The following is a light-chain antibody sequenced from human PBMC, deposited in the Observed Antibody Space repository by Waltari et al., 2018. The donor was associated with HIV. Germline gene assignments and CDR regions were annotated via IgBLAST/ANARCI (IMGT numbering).Light chain of an antibody. CDR2: END. V-gene: IGLV6-57*03. Sequence: FLLAQPHSVSESPGKTVTISCTQSRGSIATKNVQWYQQRPGSAPTTVLFENDQRPSGVPARFSGSIDRSSNSASLIISGLQTEDEADYYCQSYDITNSNWVFGGGTKLTVL. J-gene: IGLJ3*02. CDR3: QSYDITNSNWV. CDR1: RGSIATKN.